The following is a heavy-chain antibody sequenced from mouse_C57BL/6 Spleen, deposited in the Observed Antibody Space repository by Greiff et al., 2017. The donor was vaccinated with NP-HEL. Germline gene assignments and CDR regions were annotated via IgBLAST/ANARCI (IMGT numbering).Heavy chain of an antibody. J-gene: IGHJ2*01. CDR2: IHPNSGST. CDR1: GYTFTSYW. CDR3: ASYYDGSSPFEY. D-gene: IGHD1-1*01. Sequence: QVQLKQPGAELVKPGASVKLSCKASGYTFTSYWMHWVKQRPGQGLEWIGMIHPNSGSTNYNEKFKSKATLTVDNSSSTVYMQLSSLTSEDAAVYYCASYYDGSSPFEYWGQGTTLTVSS. V-gene: IGHV1-64*01.